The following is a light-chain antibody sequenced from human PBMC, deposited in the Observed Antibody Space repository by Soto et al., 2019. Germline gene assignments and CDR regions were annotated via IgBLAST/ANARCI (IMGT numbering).Light chain of an antibody. Sequence: EIVLTQSPGTLSLSPGERATLSCRASQSVSSSYLAWYQQKPGQAPRLLIYGASSRATGIPDRFSGSGSGTEFILSINSLQPEDIATYYCLQVSSFPRTFGQGTKVEIK. CDR1: QSVSSSY. CDR3: LQVSSFPRT. J-gene: IGKJ1*01. CDR2: GAS. V-gene: IGKV3-20*01.